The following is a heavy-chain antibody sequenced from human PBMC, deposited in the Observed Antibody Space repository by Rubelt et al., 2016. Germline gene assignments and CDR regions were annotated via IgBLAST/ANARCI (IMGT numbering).Heavy chain of an antibody. CDR3: ARGFDY. CDR2: ISFSSSAI. CDR1: GFSVSSNY. V-gene: IGHV3-48*04. Sequence: EVQLVESGGELVQPGWSLRLSCAASGFSVSSNYMTWVRQAPGKGLEWVSYISFSSSAIYYADSVKGRFTISRNNAKNSLYRRMNSLGAEDSALYYCARGFDYWGQGTLVTVSS. J-gene: IGHJ4*02.